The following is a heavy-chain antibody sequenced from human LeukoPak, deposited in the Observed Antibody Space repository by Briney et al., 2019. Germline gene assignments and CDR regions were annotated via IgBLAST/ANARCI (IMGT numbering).Heavy chain of an antibody. V-gene: IGHV4-59*01. CDR3: ARAPLEYYYDSSGYYDY. CDR1: GGSISSYY. CDR2: IYYSGST. J-gene: IGHJ4*02. D-gene: IGHD3-22*01. Sequence: SETLSLTCTVSGGSISSYYWSWIRQPPGKGLEWIGYIYYSGSTNYNPSLKSRVTISVDTSKNQFSLKLSPVTAADTAVYYCARAPLEYYYDSSGYYDYWGQGTLVTVSS.